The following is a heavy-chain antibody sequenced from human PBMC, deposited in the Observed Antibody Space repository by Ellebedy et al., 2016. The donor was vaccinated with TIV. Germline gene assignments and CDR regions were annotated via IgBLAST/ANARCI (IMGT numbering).Heavy chain of an antibody. D-gene: IGHD3-3*01. CDR2: ISSSSSYI. CDR1: GFTFSSYS. CDR3: ASRVEQGSAY. Sequence: GESLKISXAASGFTFSSYSMNWVRQAPGKGLEWVSSISSSSSYIYYADSVKGRFTISRDNAKNSLYLQMNSLRAEDTAVYYCASRVEQGSAYWGQGTLVTVSS. V-gene: IGHV3-21*01. J-gene: IGHJ4*02.